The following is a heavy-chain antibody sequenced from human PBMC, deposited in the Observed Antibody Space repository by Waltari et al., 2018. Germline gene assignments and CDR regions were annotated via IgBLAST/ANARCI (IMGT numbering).Heavy chain of an antibody. V-gene: IGHV1-2*02. CDR1: GYTFTGYY. Sequence: VQLVESGGGLVQPGGSLKLSCAASGYTFTGYYMHWVRQAPGQGLEWMGWINPNSGGTNYAQKFQGRVTMTRDTSISTAYMELSRLRSDDTAVYYCARGLFIAVAGASGYWGQGTLVTVSS. CDR2: INPNSGGT. D-gene: IGHD6-19*01. CDR3: ARGLFIAVAGASGY. J-gene: IGHJ4*02.